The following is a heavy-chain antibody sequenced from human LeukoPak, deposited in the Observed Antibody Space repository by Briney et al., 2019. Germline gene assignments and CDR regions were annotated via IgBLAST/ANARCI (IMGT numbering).Heavy chain of an antibody. CDR3: VRLDGDRPDH. Sequence: PGGSLRLSCAASGFTVSSNYMSWVRQAPGKGLEFIASIHSNGNSYFNPSLKSRVTSSLDTSKNQSSLKLTSVTAADTAVYHRVRLDGDRPDHWGQGTLDTVSS. D-gene: IGHD4-17*01. CDR1: GFTVSSNY. V-gene: IGHV4-59*10. CDR2: IHSNGNS. J-gene: IGHJ4*02.